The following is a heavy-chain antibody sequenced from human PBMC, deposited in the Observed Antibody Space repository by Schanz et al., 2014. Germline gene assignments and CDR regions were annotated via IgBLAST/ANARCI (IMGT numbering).Heavy chain of an antibody. D-gene: IGHD2-2*01. CDR2: INPSGGST. Sequence: QVQLLQSGAEVKKPGASMKVSCKASGYTFTTYYMLWVRQAPGQGLEWMGIINPSGGSTRYGQKFQGRVTFTADKSTSTAYMELSSLRYEDTALYYCARGTMPGTFDIWGQGTMXTVSS. CDR3: ARGTMPGTFDI. J-gene: IGHJ3*02. V-gene: IGHV1-46*01. CDR1: GYTFTTYY.